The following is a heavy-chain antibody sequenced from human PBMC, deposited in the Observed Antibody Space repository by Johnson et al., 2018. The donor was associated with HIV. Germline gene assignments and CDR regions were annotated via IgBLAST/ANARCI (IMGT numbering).Heavy chain of an antibody. CDR1: GFTFSSYG. CDR3: ARGGLLCPDAFAI. D-gene: IGHD2-2*01. CDR2: ISDDGSNK. V-gene: IGHV3-30*19. Sequence: QVQLVESGGGVVQPGRSLRLSCAASGFTFSSYGMHWVRQAPGKGLEWVAVISDDGSNKYYADSVKGRFTISRDNSKNKLYLQMNSLRAEDTAVYYCARGGLLCPDAFAIWGQGTMVTVSS. J-gene: IGHJ3*02.